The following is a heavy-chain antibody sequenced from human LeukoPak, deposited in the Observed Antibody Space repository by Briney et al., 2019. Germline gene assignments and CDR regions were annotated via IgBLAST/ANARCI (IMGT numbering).Heavy chain of an antibody. CDR2: ISSSGSTI. D-gene: IGHD3-3*01. CDR3: AKDTGYLEWLPYYYHFYMDV. J-gene: IGHJ6*03. V-gene: IGHV3-11*01. CDR1: GFTFSDYY. Sequence: SGGSLRLSCAASGFTFSDYYMSWIRQAPGKGLEWVSYISSSGSTIYYADSVKGRFTISRDNAKNSLYLQMNSLRAEDTAVYYCAKDTGYLEWLPYYYHFYMDVWGKGTTVTVSS.